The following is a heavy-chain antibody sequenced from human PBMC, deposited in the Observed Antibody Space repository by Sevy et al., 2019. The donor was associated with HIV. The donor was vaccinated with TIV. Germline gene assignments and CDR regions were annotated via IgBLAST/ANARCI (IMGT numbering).Heavy chain of an antibody. Sequence: GGSLRLSCAASGFTLSNYSMNWVRQAPGKGLQWVSSISSSSRYKSYADSVKGRFTISRDNAKNSLYLQMNSLRAEDTAVYYCARDDYYGSGSYSYWGQGTLVTVSS. J-gene: IGHJ4*02. CDR3: ARDDYYGSGSYSY. D-gene: IGHD3-10*01. CDR2: ISSSSRYK. CDR1: GFTLSNYS. V-gene: IGHV3-21*01.